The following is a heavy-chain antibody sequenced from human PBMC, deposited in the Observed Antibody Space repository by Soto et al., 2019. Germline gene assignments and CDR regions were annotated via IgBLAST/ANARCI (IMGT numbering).Heavy chain of an antibody. Sequence: QVQLVQSGTEVKKPGASVEVSCQASGYTFMNYGITWMRQAPEQGLEWMGWINAYNGNTKYAQKLQGRVTMTTDTSTSTAYMELRSLRSDDTAVYYCARDGSSGWYWGQGTLVTVSS. CDR3: ARDGSSGWY. D-gene: IGHD6-19*01. V-gene: IGHV1-18*01. J-gene: IGHJ4*02. CDR2: INAYNGNT. CDR1: GYTFMNYG.